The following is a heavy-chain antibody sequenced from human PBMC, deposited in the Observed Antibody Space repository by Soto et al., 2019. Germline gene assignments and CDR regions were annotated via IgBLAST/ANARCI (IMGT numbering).Heavy chain of an antibody. V-gene: IGHV1-69*02. Sequence: QVQLVQSGAEVKRPGSSVKVSCKASGDTFNFYSINWVRQAPGLGLEWMGRVNPIVSMSNYAQKFQGRVKMPADKSTSTAYMELSSLRSEDTAIYDCASSYGSGYRAFDYWGQGALVTVSS. CDR1: GDTFNFYS. J-gene: IGHJ4*02. CDR2: VNPIVSMS. D-gene: IGHD3-10*01. CDR3: ASSYGSGYRAFDY.